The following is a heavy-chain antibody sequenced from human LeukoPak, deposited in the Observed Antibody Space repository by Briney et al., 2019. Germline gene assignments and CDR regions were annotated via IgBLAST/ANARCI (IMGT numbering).Heavy chain of an antibody. CDR3: AKGVKVPNY. V-gene: IGHV3-23*01. CDR2: ITTSGGST. Sequence: SGGSLRLSCAASGFTFSSYAMSWVRQAPGKGLEWVSTITTSGGSTYYADSVKGRFSISRDNSNNTLYLHMNSLRAEDTAVYYCAKGVKVPNYWGQGTLVTVSS. J-gene: IGHJ4*02. CDR1: GFTFSSYA.